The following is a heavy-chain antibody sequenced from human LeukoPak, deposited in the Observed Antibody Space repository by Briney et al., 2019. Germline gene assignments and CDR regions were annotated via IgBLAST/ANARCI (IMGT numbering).Heavy chain of an antibody. CDR3: ARPRKPMGAHGPFDY. D-gene: IGHD1-26*01. V-gene: IGHV4-34*01. Sequence: PSETLSLTCAVYGGSFSGYYWSWIRQPPGKGLEWIGEINHSGSTNYNPSLKSRVTISVDTSKNQFSLKLSSVTAADTAVYYCARPRKPMGAHGPFDYWGQGTLVTVSS. J-gene: IGHJ4*02. CDR1: GGSFSGYY. CDR2: INHSGST.